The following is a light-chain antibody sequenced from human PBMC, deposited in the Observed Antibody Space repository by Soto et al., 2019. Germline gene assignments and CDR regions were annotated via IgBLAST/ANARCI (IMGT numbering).Light chain of an antibody. Sequence: QSVLTQPPSASGTPGQRVTISCSGRSSNIGSNTVNWYQQLPGTDPKLLIYSNNQRPSGVPDRFSGAKSGTSASLAIRGLASEDEAEYYCASWDDSLNGVVFGGGTKPTVL. CDR3: ASWDDSLNGVV. J-gene: IGLJ2*01. CDR2: SNN. V-gene: IGLV1-44*01. CDR1: SSNIGSNT.